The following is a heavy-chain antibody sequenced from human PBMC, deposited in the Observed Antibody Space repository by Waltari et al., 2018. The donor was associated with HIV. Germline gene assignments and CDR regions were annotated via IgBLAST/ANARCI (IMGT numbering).Heavy chain of an antibody. J-gene: IGHJ6*02. CDR1: CYKFVIHH. V-gene: IGHV1-8*01. CDR3: TRGLALRIAAPGADV. CDR2: INPKTGDT. Sequence: EVRRPGASVRVSCRVACYKFVIHHITGVRQAAGEGLEWMGCINPKTGDTHSLKKDWGGLTLTRNTTTATAYLDLTNLTRDDTATYYCTRGLALRIAAPGADVWGQGTTVIVFS. D-gene: IGHD4-17*01.